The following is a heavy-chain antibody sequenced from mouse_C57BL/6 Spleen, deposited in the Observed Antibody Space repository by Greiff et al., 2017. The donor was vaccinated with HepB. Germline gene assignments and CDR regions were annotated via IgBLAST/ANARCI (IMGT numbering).Heavy chain of an antibody. CDR3: ARSTTAPDG. V-gene: IGHV1-50*01. CDR1: GYTFTSYW. CDR2: IDPSDSYT. J-gene: IGHJ2*01. Sequence: QVQLQQSGADLVKPGASVKLSCTASGYTFTSYWMQWVKQRPGQGLEWIGEIDPSDSYTNYNQKFKGQVTFTVDTSSSTAYMQLSSLTSEDSAVYYCARSTTAPDGWGPGTTLTVSS. D-gene: IGHD2-13*01.